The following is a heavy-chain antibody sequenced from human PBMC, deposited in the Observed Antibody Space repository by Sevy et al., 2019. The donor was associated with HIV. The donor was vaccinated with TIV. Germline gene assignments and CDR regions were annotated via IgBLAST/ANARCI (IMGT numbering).Heavy chain of an antibody. V-gene: IGHV3-23*01. Sequence: GGSLRLSCAASGFTFSSYAMSWVRQAPGKGLEWVSAISSSGADTYYADSVKGRFTISRDSSKNTLYLQMNSLRAEDTAVYDCAKGRLVQYYYYGMDVWGQGTTVTVSS. D-gene: IGHD6-19*01. CDR3: AKGRLVQYYYYGMDV. CDR1: GFTFSSYA. CDR2: ISSSGADT. J-gene: IGHJ6*02.